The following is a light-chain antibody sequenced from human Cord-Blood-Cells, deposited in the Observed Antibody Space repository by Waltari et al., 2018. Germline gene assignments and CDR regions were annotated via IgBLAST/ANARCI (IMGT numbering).Light chain of an antibody. CDR3: SSYTSSSTWV. Sequence: QSALTQPPSVSGSPGQSVTISCTGTSRDVGSYNRVSWYQQPPGTAPKLMIYEVSNRPSGVPDRFSGSKSGNMASLTISGLQAEDEADYYCSSYTSSSTWVFGGGTKLTVL. J-gene: IGLJ3*02. CDR2: EVS. V-gene: IGLV2-18*02. CDR1: SRDVGSYNR.